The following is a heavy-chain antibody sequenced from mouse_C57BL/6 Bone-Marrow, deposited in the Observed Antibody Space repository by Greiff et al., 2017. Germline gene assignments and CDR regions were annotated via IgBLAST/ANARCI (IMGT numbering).Heavy chain of an antibody. J-gene: IGHJ3*01. V-gene: IGHV3-6*01. CDR3: ARDRGLRRFAY. CDR1: GYSITSGYY. Sequence: EVQLQESGPGLVKPSQSLSLTCSVTGYSITSGYYWNWIRQFPGNKLEWMGYISYDGSNNYNPSLKNRISITRDTSNNQVFLKLNSVTTEDTATYYCARDRGLRRFAYWGQGTLVTVSA. CDR2: ISYDGSN. D-gene: IGHD2-4*01.